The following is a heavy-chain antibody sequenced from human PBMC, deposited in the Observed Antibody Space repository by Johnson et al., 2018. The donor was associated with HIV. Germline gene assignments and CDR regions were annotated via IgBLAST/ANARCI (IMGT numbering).Heavy chain of an antibody. CDR1: GFNFSNYG. CDR3: ARVVRGSNGWRGAFDI. D-gene: IGHD6-19*01. Sequence: QVQLVESGGGVVQPGRSLRVACAASGFNFSNYGMHWVRQAPGKGLEWVAVMWYDGSNKYYADSVKGRFTISRDNSKNTLYQQMNSWRAEDTAFYYRARVVRGSNGWRGAFDIWGQGTKVTVAS. J-gene: IGHJ3*02. V-gene: IGHV3-33*01. CDR2: MWYDGSNK.